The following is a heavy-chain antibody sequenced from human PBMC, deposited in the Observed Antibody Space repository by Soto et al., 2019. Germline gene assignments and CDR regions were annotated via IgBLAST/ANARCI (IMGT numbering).Heavy chain of an antibody. J-gene: IGHJ3*02. V-gene: IGHV4-39*01. D-gene: IGHD1-26*01. CDR1: GGSISSSSYY. Sequence: SETLSLTCTVSGGSISSSSYYWGWIRQPPGKGLEWIGSIYYSGSTYYNPSLKSRVTISVDTSKNQFPLKLSSVTAADTAVYYCARRLVGATSAFDIWGQGTMVTVSS. CDR2: IYYSGST. CDR3: ARRLVGATSAFDI.